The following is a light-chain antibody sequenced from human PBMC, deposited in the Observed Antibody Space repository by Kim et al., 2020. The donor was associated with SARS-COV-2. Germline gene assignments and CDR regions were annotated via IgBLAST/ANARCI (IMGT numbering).Light chain of an antibody. Sequence: EIVMTQSPASLSVSPGDRATLSCRASQSFTSNLAWYQQKPGQAPRLLISGASTRATGIPARFSGSGSGTEFTLTISTLQSEDFAVYYFQQYHNWPWTFGQGTKREIK. CDR1: QSFTSN. CDR3: QQYHNWPWT. J-gene: IGKJ1*01. CDR2: GAS. V-gene: IGKV3-15*01.